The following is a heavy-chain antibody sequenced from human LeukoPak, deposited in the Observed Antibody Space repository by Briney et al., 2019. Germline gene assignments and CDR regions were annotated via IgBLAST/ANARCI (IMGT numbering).Heavy chain of an antibody. D-gene: IGHD1-26*01. V-gene: IGHV3-74*01. CDR1: GFTFSSYW. J-gene: IGHJ4*02. CDR2: INSDGSST. Sequence: GGSLRLSCAASGFTFSSYWMHWVRQAPGKGLVWVSRINSDGSSTSYADSVKGRFTLSRDNSKNTLYLQMNSLRAEDTAVYYCAKGTVGATTNLFDYWGQGTLVTVSS. CDR3: AKGTVGATTNLFDY.